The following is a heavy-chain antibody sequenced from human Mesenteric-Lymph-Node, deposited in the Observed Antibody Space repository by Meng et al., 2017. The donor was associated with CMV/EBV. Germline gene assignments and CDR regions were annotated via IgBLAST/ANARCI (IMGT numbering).Heavy chain of an antibody. CDR2: TYYGAESYN. CDR3: AYFGDLPPLW. Sequence: QRQGVVAVRLKSSRTPLVTRTRPRDSTSSNNAAGNWIRPSPSGCIGWVGRTYYGAESYNDYALSVKSRISVNLDTSKNQLSLHLNFVTPEDTAVYYCAYFGDLPPLWWGQGTLVTVSS. D-gene: IGHD3-16*01. J-gene: IGHJ4*02. V-gene: IGHV6-1*01. CDR1: RDSTSSNNAA.